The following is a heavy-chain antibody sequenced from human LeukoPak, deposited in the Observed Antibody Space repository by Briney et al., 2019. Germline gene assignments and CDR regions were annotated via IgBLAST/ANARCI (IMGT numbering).Heavy chain of an antibody. D-gene: IGHD6-6*01. J-gene: IGHJ4*02. V-gene: IGHV5-51*01. CDR2: INPGDSDT. Sequence: GESLKISCKGSEYTFATYWIGWVRQMPGKGLEWMGIINPGDSDTRYSPPFQGQVTISADKSISTAYLQWSSLKASDTAMYYCARRPTSSGIGDNLDYWGQGTLVTVSS. CDR3: ARRPTSSGIGDNLDY. CDR1: EYTFATYW.